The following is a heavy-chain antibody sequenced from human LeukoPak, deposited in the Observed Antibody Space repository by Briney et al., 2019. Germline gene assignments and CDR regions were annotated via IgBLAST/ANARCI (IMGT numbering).Heavy chain of an antibody. CDR2: IYYSGNT. CDR1: GGSISGDH. Sequence: PSETLSLTCTVSGGSISGDHWNWIRQPPGKGLEWIGNIYYSGNTNYNPSLKSRVTISVDTSKNQFSLKLSSVTAADTAVYYCARRYDFDIWGQGTMVTVSS. J-gene: IGHJ3*02. V-gene: IGHV4-59*08. CDR3: ARRYDFDI.